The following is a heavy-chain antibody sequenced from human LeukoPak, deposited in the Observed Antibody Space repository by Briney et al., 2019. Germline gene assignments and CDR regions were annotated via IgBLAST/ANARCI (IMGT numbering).Heavy chain of an antibody. J-gene: IGHJ5*02. V-gene: IGHV3-21*01. D-gene: IGHD3-10*02. Sequence: RAGGSLRLSCAASGFTFSSYSMNWVRQAPGKGLEWVSSISSSSSYIYYADSVKGRFTISRDNAKNSLYLQMNSLRAEDTAVYYCAIMTNMFTPFDPWGQGTLVTVSS. CDR3: AIMTNMFTPFDP. CDR2: ISSSSSYI. CDR1: GFTFSSYS.